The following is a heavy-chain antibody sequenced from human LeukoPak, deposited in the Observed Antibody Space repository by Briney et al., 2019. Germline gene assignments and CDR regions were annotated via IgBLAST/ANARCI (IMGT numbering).Heavy chain of an antibody. V-gene: IGHV3-30*03. D-gene: IGHD6-19*01. CDR2: ISYDGSNK. J-gene: IGHJ4*02. CDR3: AGWYRDSDFDY. Sequence: GGSLRLSYAASGFTFSSYGMHWVRQAPGKGLEWVAVISYDGSNKYYADSVKGRFTISRDNSKNTLYLQMNSLRAEDTAVCYCAGWYRDSDFDYWGQGTLVTVSS. CDR1: GFTFSSYG.